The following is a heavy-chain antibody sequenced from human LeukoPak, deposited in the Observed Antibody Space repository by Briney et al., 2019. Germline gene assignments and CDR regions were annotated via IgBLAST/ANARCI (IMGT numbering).Heavy chain of an antibody. J-gene: IGHJ4*02. CDR2: IIPILGIA. CDR3: TTRGVSTDVDFDY. D-gene: IGHD2-8*01. CDR1: GGTFSSYT. V-gene: IGHV1-69*02. Sequence: SVKVSCXASGGTFSSYTISWVRQAPGQGLEWMGRIIPILGIANYAQKFQGRVTITADKSTSTAYMELSSLRSEDTAVYYCTTRGVSTDVDFDYWGQGTLVTVSS.